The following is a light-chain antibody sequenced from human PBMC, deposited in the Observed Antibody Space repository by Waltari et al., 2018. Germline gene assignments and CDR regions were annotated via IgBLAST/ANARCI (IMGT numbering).Light chain of an antibody. V-gene: IGLV2-14*03. J-gene: IGLJ2*01. CDR1: VPDVGSSNS. Sequence: QSALTQPVSVSRSPGPSITLSFTDTVPDVGSSNSVSWYQALPVQGPKVMIYDVSNRPSGVSARFSGSKSGNTASLTISGLQAEDEADYYCSSQSSNNVVLFGGGTKLTVL. CDR2: DVS. CDR3: SSQSSNNVVL.